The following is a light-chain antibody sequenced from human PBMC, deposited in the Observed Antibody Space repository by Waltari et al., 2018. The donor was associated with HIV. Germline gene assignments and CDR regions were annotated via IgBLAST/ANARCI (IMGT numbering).Light chain of an antibody. CDR3: CSFAGSYTLV. CDR1: GSDLGDYNF. CDR2: DVT. V-gene: IGLV2-11*01. J-gene: IGLJ3*02. Sequence: QSALTQPRSVSGYPGQSVTISSTGTGSDLGDYNFVSWYQQHPGKAPKLMIYDVTKRPSGVPDRFSGSKSGNTASLTISGLQAEDEAAYYCCSFAGSYTLVFGGGTKLTVL.